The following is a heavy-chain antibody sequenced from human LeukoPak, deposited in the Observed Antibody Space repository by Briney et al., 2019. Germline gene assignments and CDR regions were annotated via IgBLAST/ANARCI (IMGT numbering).Heavy chain of an antibody. CDR3: ARSPTLYFGADY. Sequence: SETLSLTCTVSGGSVSSSRSYWGWIRQSPVKGLEWIGSFYFSGSTYYNPSLKSRVSISLDTSKNQFSLKLSSVTAADTAVYYCARSPTLYFGADYWGQGTLVTVSS. V-gene: IGHV4-39*07. D-gene: IGHD3-10*01. CDR1: GGSVSSSRSY. J-gene: IGHJ4*02. CDR2: FYFSGST.